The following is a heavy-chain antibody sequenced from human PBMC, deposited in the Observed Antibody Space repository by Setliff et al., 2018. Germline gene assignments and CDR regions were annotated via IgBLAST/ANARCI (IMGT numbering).Heavy chain of an antibody. J-gene: IGHJ3*01. V-gene: IGHV4-30-4*08. D-gene: IGHD3-10*01. Sequence: NPSETLSLTCPVSGGSISSGAYYWRWIRQPPGKGLEWIAYMHSSETTYRNPSLESRVTMSRDTSKNQFSLDLRSVTAADTAVYFCAREVGDVIISSDAFDFWGQGTMVTVSS. CDR3: AREVGDVIISSDAFDF. CDR1: GGSISSGAYY. CDR2: MHSSETT.